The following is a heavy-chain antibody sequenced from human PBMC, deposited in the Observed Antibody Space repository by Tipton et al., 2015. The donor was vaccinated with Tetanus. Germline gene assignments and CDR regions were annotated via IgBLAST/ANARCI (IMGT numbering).Heavy chain of an antibody. V-gene: IGHV4-39*06. CDR2: ISYSGRT. Sequence: TLSLTCIVSGGSMSGSGHYGAWVRQSPGKGLEWIGSISYSGRTYYSPSLKSRVTMSVDTSKNQFPLSLASVTAADTAIYYCARAELRRGFSGYLYYDLWGRGILVTVSS. J-gene: IGHJ2*01. CDR3: ARAELRRGFSGYLYYDL. CDR1: GGSMSGSGHY. D-gene: IGHD5-12*01.